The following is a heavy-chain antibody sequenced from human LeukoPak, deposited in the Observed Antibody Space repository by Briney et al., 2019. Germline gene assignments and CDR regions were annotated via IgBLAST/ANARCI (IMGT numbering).Heavy chain of an antibody. CDR3: ARDHGSSWLYYYYYYMDV. V-gene: IGHV1-18*01. D-gene: IGHD6-13*01. J-gene: IGHJ6*03. Sequence: ASVKVSCKASGYTFTSYGISWVRQAPGQGLEWMGWISAYNGNTNYAQKLQGRVTMTTDTSTSTAYMELRSLRSDDTAVYYCARDHGSSWLYYYYYYMDVWGKGTTVTVSS. CDR1: GYTFTSYG. CDR2: ISAYNGNT.